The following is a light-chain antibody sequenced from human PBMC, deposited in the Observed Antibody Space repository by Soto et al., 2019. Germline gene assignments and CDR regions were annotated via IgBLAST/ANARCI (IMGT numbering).Light chain of an antibody. Sequence: EIVLTQSPGTLSLSPGERAPLSCRARRSISSTYLAWYQQKPGQAPRLLIYGASSRATGIPDRFSGSGSGTDFTLTISRLEPEDFAVYYCQQYGGSPPYTFGQGTKLEIK. J-gene: IGKJ2*01. CDR2: GAS. CDR3: QQYGGSPPYT. CDR1: RSISSTY. V-gene: IGKV3-20*01.